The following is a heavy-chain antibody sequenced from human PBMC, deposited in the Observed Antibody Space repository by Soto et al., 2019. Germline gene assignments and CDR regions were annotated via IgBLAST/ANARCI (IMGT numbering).Heavy chain of an antibody. D-gene: IGHD3-16*01. CDR1: GYTFTSYD. J-gene: IGHJ3*02. CDR2: MNPNSGNT. V-gene: IGHV1-8*01. Sequence: ASVKVSCKAPGYTFTSYDINWVRQATGQGLEWMGWMNPNSGNTGYAQKFQGRVTMTRNTSISTAYMELSSLRSKDTAVYYCARGSREVLGDAFDIWGQGTMVTVSS. CDR3: ARGSREVLGDAFDI.